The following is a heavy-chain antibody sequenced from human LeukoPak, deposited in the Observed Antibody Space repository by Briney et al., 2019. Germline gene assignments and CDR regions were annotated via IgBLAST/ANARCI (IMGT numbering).Heavy chain of an antibody. V-gene: IGHV4-4*02. CDR1: GGSISSSNW. J-gene: IGHJ4*02. Sequence: SGTLSLTCAVSGGSISSSNWWSWVRQPPGKGLEWIGEIYHSGSTNYNPSLKSRVTISVDTSENQFSLKLSSVTAADTAVYYCARGERDYSDSNIYARYFDYWGQGTLVTVSS. CDR3: ARGERDYSDSNIYARYFDY. D-gene: IGHD4-11*01. CDR2: IYHSGST.